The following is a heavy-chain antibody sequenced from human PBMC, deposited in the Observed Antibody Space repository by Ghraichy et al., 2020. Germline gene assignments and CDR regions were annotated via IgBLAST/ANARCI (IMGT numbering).Heavy chain of an antibody. CDR3: ARGGLVVAGKLPWFDP. J-gene: IGHJ5*02. V-gene: IGHV4-34*01. CDR2: INHSGST. CDR1: GGSFSGYY. D-gene: IGHD6-19*01. Sequence: SETLSLTCAVYGGSFSGYYWSWIRQPPGKGLEWIGEINHSGSTNYNPSLKSRVTISVDTSKNQFSLKLSSVTAADTAVYYCARGGLVVAGKLPWFDPWGQGTLVTVSS.